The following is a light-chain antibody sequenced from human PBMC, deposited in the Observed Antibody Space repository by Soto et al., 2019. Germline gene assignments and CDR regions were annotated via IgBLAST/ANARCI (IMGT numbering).Light chain of an antibody. V-gene: IGKV1-27*01. J-gene: IGKJ1*01. Sequence: DIQMTQSPSSLSASLGDRVTITCRASQGIGNYLAWYQLQPGKVPKLLISAASTLQSGVPSRFSGSGSGTDFTLTISSLQPEDVATSFCQKYNSAPRTFGQGTKVEI. CDR2: AAS. CDR3: QKYNSAPRT. CDR1: QGIGNY.